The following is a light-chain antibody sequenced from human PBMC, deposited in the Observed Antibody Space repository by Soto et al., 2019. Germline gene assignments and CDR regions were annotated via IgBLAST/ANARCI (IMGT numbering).Light chain of an antibody. CDR1: SSNIGAGYD. Sequence: QSVLTQPPSVSGAPGQRVTISCTGSSSNIGAGYDVHWYQQLPGTAPKLLIYGNSNRPSGVPDRFSGSKSCTSASLAITGLQAEDEADYFCQSYDSSLCGLGFGGGTKLTVL. CDR3: QSYDSSLCGLG. J-gene: IGLJ3*02. V-gene: IGLV1-40*01. CDR2: GNS.